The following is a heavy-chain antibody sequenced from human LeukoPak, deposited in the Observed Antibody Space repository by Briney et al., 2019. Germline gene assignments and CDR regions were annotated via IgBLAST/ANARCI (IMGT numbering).Heavy chain of an antibody. V-gene: IGHV3-74*01. Sequence: GGSLRLSRAASGFTFSSYWMHWVRQAPGKGLVWVSRINSDGSSTSYADSVKGRFTISRDNAKNTLYLQMNSLRAEDTAVYYCAREYYDFWSGYYTNWFDPWGQGTLVTVSS. CDR2: INSDGSST. CDR1: GFTFSSYW. CDR3: AREYYDFWSGYYTNWFDP. D-gene: IGHD3-3*01. J-gene: IGHJ5*02.